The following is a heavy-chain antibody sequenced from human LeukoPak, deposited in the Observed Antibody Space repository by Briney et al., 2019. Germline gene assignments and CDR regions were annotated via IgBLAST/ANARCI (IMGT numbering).Heavy chain of an antibody. V-gene: IGHV4-39*07. CDR1: GGSISSSSYY. CDR2: IYYSGST. CDR3: ARVGYYDSSGYFYRYYYYYMDV. D-gene: IGHD3-22*01. Sequence: PSETLSLTCTVSGGSISSSSYYWGWIRQPPGKGLEWIGSIYYSGSTYYNPSLKSRVTISVDTSKNQFSLKLSSVTAADTAVYYCARVGYYDSSGYFYRYYYYYMDVWGKGTTVTVSS. J-gene: IGHJ6*03.